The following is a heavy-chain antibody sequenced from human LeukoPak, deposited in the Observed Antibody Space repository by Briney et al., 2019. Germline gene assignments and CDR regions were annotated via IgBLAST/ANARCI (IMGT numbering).Heavy chain of an antibody. V-gene: IGHV3-53*01. J-gene: IGHJ4*02. CDR1: GFTFDDYA. D-gene: IGHD6-19*01. Sequence: PGGSLRLSCAASGFTFDDYAMHWVRQAPGKGLEWVSVIYSGGSTYYADSVKGRFTISRDNSKNTLYLQMNSLRAEDTAVYYCASPVAANGYWGQGTLVTVSS. CDR2: IYSGGST. CDR3: ASPVAANGY.